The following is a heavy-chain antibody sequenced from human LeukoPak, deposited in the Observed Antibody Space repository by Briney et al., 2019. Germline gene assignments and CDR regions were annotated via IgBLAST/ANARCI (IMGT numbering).Heavy chain of an antibody. J-gene: IGHJ6*03. Sequence: PSQTLSLTCTVSGGSISSGSYHWSWIRQPAGKGLEWIGRIYTSGSTNYNPSLKSRVTMSVDTSKNQFSLKLSSVTAADTAVYYCARVRPHYDILTGYYLPYYYYMDVWGKGTTVTVSS. D-gene: IGHD3-9*01. V-gene: IGHV4-61*02. CDR2: IYTSGST. CDR3: ARVRPHYDILTGYYLPYYYYMDV. CDR1: GGSISSGSYH.